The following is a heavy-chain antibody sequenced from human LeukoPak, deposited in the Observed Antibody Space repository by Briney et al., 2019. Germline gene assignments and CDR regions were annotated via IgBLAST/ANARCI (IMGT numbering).Heavy chain of an antibody. Sequence: GESLKISCNGSGYSFTSYWIGWVRQMPGKGLEWMGIIYPGDSDTRYSPSFQGQVTISADKSISTAYLQWSSLKASDTPMYYCARGLGYCSGGSCYSTDSFDYWGQGTLVTVSS. D-gene: IGHD2-15*01. CDR1: GYSFTSYW. CDR2: IYPGDSDT. V-gene: IGHV5-51*01. J-gene: IGHJ4*02. CDR3: ARGLGYCSGGSCYSTDSFDY.